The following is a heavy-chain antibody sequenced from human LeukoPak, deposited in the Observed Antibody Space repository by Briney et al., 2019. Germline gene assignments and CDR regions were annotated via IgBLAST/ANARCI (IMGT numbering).Heavy chain of an antibody. V-gene: IGHV4-38-2*02. Sequence: SETLSLTCTVSGYSISSGYYWGWIRQPPGKGLEWIGSIYHSGSTYYNPSLKSRVTISVDMSKNQVSMKLSSVTAADTAVYYCAKGAGPPWFDPWGQGTLVTVSS. CDR1: GYSISSGYY. CDR2: IYHSGST. CDR3: AKGAGPPWFDP. D-gene: IGHD6-19*01. J-gene: IGHJ5*02.